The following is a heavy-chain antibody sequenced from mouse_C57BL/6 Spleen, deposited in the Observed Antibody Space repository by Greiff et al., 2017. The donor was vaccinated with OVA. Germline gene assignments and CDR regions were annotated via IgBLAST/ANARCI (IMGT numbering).Heavy chain of an antibody. CDR3: ARWEVKTYIDY. J-gene: IGHJ1*03. CDR2: IDPEDGET. V-gene: IGHV14-2*01. CDR1: GFTIKDYY. Sequence: VQLQQSGAELVKPGASVKLSCTASGFTIKDYYMHWVKQRTEQGLEWIGRIDPEDGETTYDPKFQGKATITADTSSNTSYLQLSSLTSEDTAVYYCARWEVKTYIDYWGTGTTVTVSS. D-gene: IGHD2-2*01.